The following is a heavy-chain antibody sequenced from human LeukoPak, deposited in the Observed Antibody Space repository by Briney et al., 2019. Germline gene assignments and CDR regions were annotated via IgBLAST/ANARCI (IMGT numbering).Heavy chain of an antibody. Sequence: SETLSLTCTVSGGSISSYYWSWIRQPPGKGLEWIGYIYCSGSTNYNPSLKSRVTISVDTSKNQFSLKLSSVTAADTAVYYCARFYGGNSLWYFDYWGQGTLVTVSS. V-gene: IGHV4-59*01. CDR2: IYCSGST. D-gene: IGHD4-23*01. CDR3: ARFYGGNSLWYFDY. CDR1: GGSISSYY. J-gene: IGHJ4*02.